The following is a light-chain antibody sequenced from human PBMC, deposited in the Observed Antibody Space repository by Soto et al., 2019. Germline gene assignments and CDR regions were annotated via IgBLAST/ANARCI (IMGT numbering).Light chain of an antibody. CDR1: QSISTW. V-gene: IGKV1-5*03. J-gene: IGKJ1*01. CDR3: QQYNSYSRT. Sequence: DIQMTQSPSTLSASVGDRVTITCRANQSISTWLAWYQQEPGKAPKLLIYKASHLDSGVPSRFSGSGSVTEFTLTISCLQPDDFATYYCQQYNSYSRTFGQGTKVEIK. CDR2: KAS.